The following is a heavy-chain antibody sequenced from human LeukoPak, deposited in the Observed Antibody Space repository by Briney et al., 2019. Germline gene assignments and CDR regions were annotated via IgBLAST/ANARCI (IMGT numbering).Heavy chain of an antibody. Sequence: EGSLRLSCAASGFTFSNAWMSWVRQAPGKGLEWVGRIKSKTDGGTTDYAAPVKGRFTISRDDSKNTLYLQMNSLKTEDTAVYYCTTDGAGSDYGDSNDAFDIWGQGTMVTVSS. CDR3: TTDGAGSDYGDSNDAFDI. CDR1: GFTFSNAW. J-gene: IGHJ3*02. CDR2: IKSKTDGGTT. D-gene: IGHD4-17*01. V-gene: IGHV3-15*01.